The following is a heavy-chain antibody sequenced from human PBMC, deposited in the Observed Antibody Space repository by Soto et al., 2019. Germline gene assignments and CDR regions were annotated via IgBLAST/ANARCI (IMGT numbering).Heavy chain of an antibody. Sequence: GASLRLSFEASGFTFSTYAMGWVRQAPGKGLEWVSTISGSAGSTYYADSVKGRFTISRDISKNTLHLQMNSLRAEGTAIYYCAKVARGYYYDSSGYPDP. D-gene: IGHD3-22*01. V-gene: IGHV3-23*01. CDR2: ISGSAGST. J-gene: IGHJ5*02. CDR1: GFTFSTYA. CDR3: AKVARGYYYDSSGYPDP.